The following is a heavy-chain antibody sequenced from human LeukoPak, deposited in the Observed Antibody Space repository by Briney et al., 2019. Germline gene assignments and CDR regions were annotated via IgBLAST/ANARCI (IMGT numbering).Heavy chain of an antibody. V-gene: IGHV3-21*04. CDR1: GFTFNIYS. J-gene: IGHJ4*02. CDR2: ITSSSHYI. D-gene: IGHD2-15*01. Sequence: GGSLRLSCAASGFTFNIYSMNWVRQAPGKGLEWVSRITSSSHYIYYADSVKGRFTISRDSSKNTLYLQMNSLRAEDAAVYYCAKAPVTTCSGAYCYPFDYWGQGTLVTVSS. CDR3: AKAPVTTCSGAYCYPFDY.